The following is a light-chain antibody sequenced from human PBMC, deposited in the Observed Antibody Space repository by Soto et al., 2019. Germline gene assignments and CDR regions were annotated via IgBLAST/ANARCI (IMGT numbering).Light chain of an antibody. CDR2: GAS. CDR3: QQYNNWPPWT. V-gene: IGKV3-15*01. Sequence: EIVLTQSPATLSVSAGDRATLSCMVSQSVSSNLAWYHQKPGQAPRLLIYGASTRATGIPARFSGSGSGTEFTLTISSLQSEDFAVYYCQQYNNWPPWTFGQGTKVDIK. CDR1: QSVSSN. J-gene: IGKJ1*01.